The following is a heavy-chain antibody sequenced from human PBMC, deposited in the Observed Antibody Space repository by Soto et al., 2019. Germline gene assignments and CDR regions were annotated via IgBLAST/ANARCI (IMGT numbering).Heavy chain of an antibody. J-gene: IGHJ4*02. CDR2: IYSGGST. CDR3: AKDRGYSSPGVADY. V-gene: IGHV3-53*01. Sequence: PGGSLRLSCAASGFTVSSNYMSWVRQAPGKGLEWVSVIYSGGSTYYADSVKGRFTISRDNSKSTLYLQMNSLRAEDTAVYYCAKDRGYSSPGVADYWGQGTLVTVSS. CDR1: GFTVSSNY. D-gene: IGHD6-13*01.